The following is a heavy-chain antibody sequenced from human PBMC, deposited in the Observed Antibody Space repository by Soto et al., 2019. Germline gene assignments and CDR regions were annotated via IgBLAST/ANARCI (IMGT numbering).Heavy chain of an antibody. J-gene: IGHJ1*01. Sequence: QQQLQESGSGLVKPSETLSITCAVAGGSISSGGDSWKLILQPPGKGLEWIGYIYQSGSTYYHPSIKSRDTNSVDRSKNQFSLRLTSVTAADTAVYYCASVPYEYLQHWGQGALVTVSS. CDR2: IYQSGST. V-gene: IGHV4-30-2*01. CDR1: GGSISSGGDS. D-gene: IGHD2-2*01. CDR3: ASVPYEYLQH.